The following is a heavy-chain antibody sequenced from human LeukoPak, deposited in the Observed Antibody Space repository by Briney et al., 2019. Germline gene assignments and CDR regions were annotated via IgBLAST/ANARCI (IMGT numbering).Heavy chain of an antibody. D-gene: IGHD5/OR15-5a*01. CDR1: GYTFTGHY. CDR2: INPNSGGT. Sequence: GASVKVSCKASGYTFTGHYMHWVRQAPGQGLEWMGWINPNSGGTNYAQKFQGRVTMTRDTSTSTVYMELSSLRSEDTAVYYCARGDHVRIYAESAFDIWGQGTMVSVSS. V-gene: IGHV1-2*02. J-gene: IGHJ3*02. CDR3: ARGDHVRIYAESAFDI.